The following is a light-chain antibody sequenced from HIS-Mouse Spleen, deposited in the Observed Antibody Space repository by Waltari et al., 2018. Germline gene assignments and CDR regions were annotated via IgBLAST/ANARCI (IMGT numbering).Light chain of an antibody. CDR1: QGISSY. CDR3: QQLNSYPP. CDR2: AAS. V-gene: IGKV1-9*01. J-gene: IGKJ4*01. Sequence: DIQLTQSPSFLSASVGDSVTITCRASQGISSYLAWYQQKPGKAPKLLIYAASTLQSGVPSRFSGSGSGTEFTLTISSLQPEDFATYYCQQLNSYPPFGGGTKVEIK.